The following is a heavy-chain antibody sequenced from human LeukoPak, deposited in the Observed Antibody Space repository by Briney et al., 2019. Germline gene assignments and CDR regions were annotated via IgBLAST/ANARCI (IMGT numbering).Heavy chain of an antibody. CDR3: ARGPAGYN. V-gene: IGHV3-53*01. CDR2: IYSGGST. Sequence: GGSLRLSCAASGFTVSSNHMSWVRQAPGKGLEWGSVIYSGGSTDYPDSVKGRFTISRDILKNTLYLQMNSLRAEDTAVYYCARGPAGYNWGQGTLVTVSS. CDR1: GFTVSSNH. D-gene: IGHD1-1*01. J-gene: IGHJ4*02.